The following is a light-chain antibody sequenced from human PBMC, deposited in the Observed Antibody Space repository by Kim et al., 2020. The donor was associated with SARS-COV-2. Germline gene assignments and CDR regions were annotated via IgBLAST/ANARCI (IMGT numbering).Light chain of an antibody. CDR1: QDVISH. Sequence: DVQMAQSPSSLSASLGAGVTISCRTSQDVISHVNWYQQKPGRAPKLLIRAASILHTGVPSRFFGSGSGRDFTLNITSLEPEDSATYFCLQTYTGPWTFGRGTKV. CDR2: AAS. V-gene: IGKV1-39*01. CDR3: LQTYTGPWT. J-gene: IGKJ1*01.